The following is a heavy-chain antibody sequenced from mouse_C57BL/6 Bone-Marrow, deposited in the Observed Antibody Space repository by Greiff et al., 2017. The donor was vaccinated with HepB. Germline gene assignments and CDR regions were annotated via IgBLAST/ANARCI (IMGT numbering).Heavy chain of an antibody. D-gene: IGHD2-1*01. CDR2: IYPSDSDT. V-gene: IGHV1-61*01. Sequence: QVQLQQPGAELVRPGSSVKLSCKASGYTFTSYWMDWVKQRPGQGLEWIGNIYPSDSDTHYNQKFKDKATLTVDKSSSTAYMQLSSLTSEDSAVYYCAHYGKKAYVYVDVWGTGTTVTVAS. CDR3: AHYGKKAYVYVDV. CDR1: GYTFTSYW. J-gene: IGHJ1*03.